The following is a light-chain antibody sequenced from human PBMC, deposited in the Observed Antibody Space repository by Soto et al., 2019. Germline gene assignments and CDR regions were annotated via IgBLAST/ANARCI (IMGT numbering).Light chain of an antibody. CDR2: SNN. CDR3: AAWDDSLKGPV. V-gene: IGLV1-44*01. Sequence: QSVLTQPPSASGTPGQRVTISCSGSTSNIGGNVVNWYQQLPGTAPKLLIYSNNQRPSGVPDRFSGSKSGTSASLAISGLQSEDEADYYCAAWDDSLKGPVFGGGTKVTVL. J-gene: IGLJ3*02. CDR1: TSNIGGNV.